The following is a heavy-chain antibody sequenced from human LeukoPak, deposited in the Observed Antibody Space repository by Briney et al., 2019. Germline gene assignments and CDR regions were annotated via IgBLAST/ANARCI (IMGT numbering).Heavy chain of an antibody. CDR3: ARGAPLEYCGGDCSRLLDY. CDR1: GFTFSSYG. J-gene: IGHJ4*02. D-gene: IGHD2-21*02. CDR2: IWYDGSYK. V-gene: IGHV3-33*01. Sequence: LPGRSLRLPCVASGFTFSSYGIHWVRQAPGKGLEWVAFIWYDGSYKNYVDSVKGRFTISRDNSKNTLYLQMNSLRDEDTAVYYCARGAPLEYCGGDCSRLLDYWGQGTLVTVSS.